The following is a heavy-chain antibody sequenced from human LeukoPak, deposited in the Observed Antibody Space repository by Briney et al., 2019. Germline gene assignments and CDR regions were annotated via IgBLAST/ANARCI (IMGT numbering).Heavy chain of an antibody. V-gene: IGHV4-34*01. CDR2: INHSGST. J-gene: IGHJ5*02. CDR3: ARRRGGYSYLANWFDP. CDR1: GGSFSSYY. D-gene: IGHD5-18*01. Sequence: PSETLSLTCAVYGGSFSSYYWSWIRQPPGKGLEWIGEINHSGSTNYNPSLKSRVTISVDTSKNQFSLKLSFVTAADTAVYYCARRRGGYSYLANWFDPWGQGTLVTVSS.